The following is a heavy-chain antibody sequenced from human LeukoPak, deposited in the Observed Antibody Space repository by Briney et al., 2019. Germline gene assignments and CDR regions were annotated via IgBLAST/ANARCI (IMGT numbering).Heavy chain of an antibody. CDR1: GFTFSSYG. CDR2: ISGSGGST. CDR3: AKGGYCSGGSCYSPLYFDY. D-gene: IGHD2-15*01. V-gene: IGHV3-23*01. Sequence: GGSLRLSCAASGFTFSSYGMSWVRQAPGKGLEWVSAISGSGGSTYYADSVKGRFTISRDNSKNTLYLQMNSLRAEDTAVYYCAKGGYCSGGSCYSPLYFDYWGQGTLVTVSS. J-gene: IGHJ4*02.